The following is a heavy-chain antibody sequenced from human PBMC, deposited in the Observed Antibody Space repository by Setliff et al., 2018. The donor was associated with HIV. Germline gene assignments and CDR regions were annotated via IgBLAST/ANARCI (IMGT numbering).Heavy chain of an antibody. CDR1: GFTFSSYW. D-gene: IGHD3-22*01. CDR2: INSDGSST. CDR3: ARATRPYYYDSSGYYSNYYYYGMDV. V-gene: IGHV3-74*01. J-gene: IGHJ6*02. Sequence: PGGSLRLSCAASGFTFSSYWMHWVRQAPGKGLVWVSRINSDGSSTSYADSVKGRFTISRDNAKNTLYLQMNSLRAEDTAVYYCARATRPYYYDSSGYYSNYYYYGMDVWGQGTTVTVSS.